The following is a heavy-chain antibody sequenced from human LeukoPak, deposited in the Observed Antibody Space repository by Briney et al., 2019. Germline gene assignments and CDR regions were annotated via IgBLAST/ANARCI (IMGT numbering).Heavy chain of an antibody. CDR2: ISSSSSTI. CDR1: GFTFSSYS. D-gene: IGHD6-19*01. CDR3: ARGGTSGWYRFDY. J-gene: IGHJ4*02. Sequence: PGGSLRLSCAASGFTFSSYSMNWVRQAPGKGLEWVSYISSSSSTIYYADSVKGRFTISRDNAKNSLYLQMNSLRAEDTAVYYCARGGTSGWYRFDYWGQGTLVTVSS. V-gene: IGHV3-48*01.